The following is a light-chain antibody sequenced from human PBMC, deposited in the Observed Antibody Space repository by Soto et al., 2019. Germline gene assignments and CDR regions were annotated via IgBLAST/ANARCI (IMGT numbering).Light chain of an antibody. CDR1: SSDVGDYDV. J-gene: IGLJ1*01. CDR3: SSYTTSSTPLV. V-gene: IGLV2-14*01. Sequence: QSALTQPASVSGSPGQSITISCTGASSDVGDYDVVSWYLQHPGKVPKLIIYEVTKRPSGVSDRFSGSKSGNTASLTISGLQAEDEADYYCSSYTTSSTPLVFGTGTKVTVL. CDR2: EVT.